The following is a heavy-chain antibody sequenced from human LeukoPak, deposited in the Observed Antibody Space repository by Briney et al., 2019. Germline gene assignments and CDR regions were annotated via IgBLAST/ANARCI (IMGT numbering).Heavy chain of an antibody. CDR2: ISSSGSTI. CDR1: GFTFSSYE. Sequence: AGGSLRLSCAASGFTFSSYEMHWVRQAPGKGLEWVSYISSSGSTIYYADSVKGRFTISRDNAKNSLYLQMNSLRAEDTAVYYCARDYGGRTPFDYWGQGPLVTVS. V-gene: IGHV3-48*03. D-gene: IGHD4-23*01. CDR3: ARDYGGRTPFDY. J-gene: IGHJ4*02.